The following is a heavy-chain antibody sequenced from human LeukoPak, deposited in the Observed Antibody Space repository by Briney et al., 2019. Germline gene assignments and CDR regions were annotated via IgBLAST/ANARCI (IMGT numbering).Heavy chain of an antibody. CDR3: ARAGRYQYDSSGYYYDAFDI. V-gene: IGHV3-48*01. Sequence: SVKGRFTISRDNAKKSLYLQMNSLRAEDTAVYYCARAGRYQYDSSGYYYDAFDIWGQGTMVTVSS. J-gene: IGHJ3*02. D-gene: IGHD3-22*01.